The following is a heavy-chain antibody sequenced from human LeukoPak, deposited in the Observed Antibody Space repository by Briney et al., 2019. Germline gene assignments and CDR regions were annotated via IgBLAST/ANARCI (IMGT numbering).Heavy chain of an antibody. J-gene: IGHJ4*02. Sequence: PGASVKVSCKASGYTFTSYAMHWVRQAPGQRLEWMGWINAGNGNTKYSQNFQGRVTFISNTSATTAFMELSSLRSEDAAVYYCARDSGSGNNDYWGQGTLVTVSS. CDR2: INAGNGNT. CDR3: ARDSGSGNNDY. D-gene: IGHD1-26*01. CDR1: GYTFTSYA. V-gene: IGHV1-3*01.